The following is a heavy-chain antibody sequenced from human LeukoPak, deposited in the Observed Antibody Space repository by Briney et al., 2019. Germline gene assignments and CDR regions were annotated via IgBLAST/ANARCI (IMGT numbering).Heavy chain of an antibody. Sequence: ASVKVSCKASGYTFTSYDINWVRQATGQGLEWMGWMNTNSGNTGYAQKFQGRVTKTRNTSIRTAYMELSSLRSEDTAVYSCATVLRPRSNDYWGQGTLVTVSS. CDR1: GYTFTSYD. CDR2: MNTNSGNT. J-gene: IGHJ4*02. CDR3: ATVLRPRSNDY. V-gene: IGHV1-8*01. D-gene: IGHD2-8*02.